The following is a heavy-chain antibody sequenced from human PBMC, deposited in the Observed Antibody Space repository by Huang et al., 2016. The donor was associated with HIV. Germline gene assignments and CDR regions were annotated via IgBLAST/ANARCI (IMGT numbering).Heavy chain of an antibody. CDR1: GGSFSGYY. D-gene: IGHD3-9*01. CDR2: IKYSGST. CDR3: ARGNFDWLHY. Sequence: QVQLQQWGAGLLKPSETLSLTCAVYGGSFSGYYWSWIRQPPGKGLEWIGEIKYSGSTNNNPTLKCRVTISVDTSKNQFSLKLSAVTAADTAVYYCARGNFDWLHYWGQGTLVTVSS. V-gene: IGHV4-34*01. J-gene: IGHJ4*02.